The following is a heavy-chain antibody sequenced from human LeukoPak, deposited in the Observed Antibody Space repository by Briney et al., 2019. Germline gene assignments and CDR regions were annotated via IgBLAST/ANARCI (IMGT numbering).Heavy chain of an antibody. J-gene: IGHJ3*02. Sequence: ASVKVSCKASGYTFTSYAMHWVRQAPGQRLEWMGWINAGNGNTKYSQKFQGRVTITRDTSASTAYMELSSLRSEDTAVYYCAREGVDCSGGSCYRTGAFDIWGQGTTVTVSS. D-gene: IGHD2-15*01. V-gene: IGHV1-3*01. CDR2: INAGNGNT. CDR1: GYTFTSYA. CDR3: AREGVDCSGGSCYRTGAFDI.